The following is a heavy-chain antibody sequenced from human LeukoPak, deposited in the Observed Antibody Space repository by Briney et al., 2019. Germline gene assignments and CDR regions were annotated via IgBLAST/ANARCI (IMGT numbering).Heavy chain of an antibody. Sequence: GGSLRLSCAASGFTFDDYAMHWVRQAPGKGLEWVSGISWNSGSIGYADSVKGRFTISRDNAKNSLYLQLNSLRAEDTAVYYCARDPYSGSYSDYYYYYMDVWGKGTAVTVSS. CDR2: ISWNSGSI. D-gene: IGHD1-26*01. V-gene: IGHV3-9*01. CDR1: GFTFDDYA. CDR3: ARDPYSGSYSDYYYYYMDV. J-gene: IGHJ6*03.